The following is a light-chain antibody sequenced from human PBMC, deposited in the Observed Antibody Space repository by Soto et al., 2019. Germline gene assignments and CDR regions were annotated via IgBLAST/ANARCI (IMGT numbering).Light chain of an antibody. CDR2: VAS. CDR3: QQTNSFPLT. Sequence: DIQMTQSPSSVSASVGDTVAITCRASQGVSSRLAWYQQKPGTAPKVLISVASSFQSGVPSRFSGSGSGTDFTLTISSLQPEDFATYYCQQTNSFPLTFGGGTKVEIK. J-gene: IGKJ4*02. V-gene: IGKV1-12*01. CDR1: QGVSSR.